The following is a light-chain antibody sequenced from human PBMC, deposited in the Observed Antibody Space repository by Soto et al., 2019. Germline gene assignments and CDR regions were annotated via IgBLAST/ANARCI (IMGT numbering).Light chain of an antibody. Sequence: EIVLTQSPGTLSLSPGERATLSCRASQSVSNNYFAWYQQNPGQAPRLLIYGASNRATGVPGMFDSFGSGTYVTVTISTLEPVEPAVYDVQQRSNWPPLITFGQGTRLEIK. CDR2: GAS. J-gene: IGKJ5*01. CDR1: QSVSNNY. V-gene: IGKV3D-20*02. CDR3: QQRSNWPPLIT.